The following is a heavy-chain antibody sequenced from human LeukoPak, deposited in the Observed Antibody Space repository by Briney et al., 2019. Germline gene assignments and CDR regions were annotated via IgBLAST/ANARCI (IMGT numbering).Heavy chain of an antibody. V-gene: IGHV3-30*04. CDR2: ISYDGSNK. CDR3: AREGHFLYFDY. CDR1: GFTFSSYA. Sequence: TGGSLRLSCAASGFTFSSYAMHWVRQAPGKGLEWVAVISYDGSNKYYADSMKGRFTISRDNSKNTLYLQMNSLRAEDTAVYYCAREGHFLYFDYWGQGTLVTVSS. D-gene: IGHD3-3*02. J-gene: IGHJ4*02.